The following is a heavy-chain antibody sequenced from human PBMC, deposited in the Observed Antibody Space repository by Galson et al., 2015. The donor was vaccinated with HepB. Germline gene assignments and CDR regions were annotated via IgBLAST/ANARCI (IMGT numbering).Heavy chain of an antibody. D-gene: IGHD6-19*01. J-gene: IGHJ3*02. CDR3: ARRDGYSSGWYSPHGAFDI. V-gene: IGHV3-48*02. CDR2: ISSSSSTI. CDR1: GFTFSSYS. Sequence: SLRLSCAASGFTFSSYSMNWVRQAPGKGLEWVSYISSSSSTIYYADSVKGRFTISRDNAKNSLYLQMNSLRDEDTAVYYCARRDGYSSGWYSPHGAFDIWGQGTMVTVSS.